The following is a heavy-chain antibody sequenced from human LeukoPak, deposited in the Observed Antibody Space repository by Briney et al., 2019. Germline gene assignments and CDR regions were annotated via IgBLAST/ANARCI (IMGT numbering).Heavy chain of an antibody. V-gene: IGHV1-46*01. CDR1: GYTFTSYY. Sequence: ASVKVSCKASGYTFTSYYMHWVRQAPGQGLEWMGIINPSGGSTSYAQKLQGRVTMTTDTSTSTAYMELRSLRSDDTAVYYCARGVYYDYVWGSYRPYYFDYWGQGTLVTVSS. CDR3: ARGVYYDYVWGSYRPYYFDY. D-gene: IGHD3-16*02. CDR2: INPSGGST. J-gene: IGHJ4*02.